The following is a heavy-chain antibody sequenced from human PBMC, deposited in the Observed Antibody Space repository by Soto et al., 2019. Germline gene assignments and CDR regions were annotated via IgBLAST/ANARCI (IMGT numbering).Heavy chain of an antibody. V-gene: IGHV4-38-2*02. Sequence: SEPLSLTCTVSGYSISSHYYWGWIRQPPGKGLEWIGSIYHSGSTYYNPSLKSRVTISVDTSKNHFSLRLSSVTAADTAVYYCARDYRGPFNWFDPWGQGTQVTVSS. D-gene: IGHD3-10*01. CDR1: GYSISSHYY. J-gene: IGHJ5*02. CDR2: IYHSGST. CDR3: ARDYRGPFNWFDP.